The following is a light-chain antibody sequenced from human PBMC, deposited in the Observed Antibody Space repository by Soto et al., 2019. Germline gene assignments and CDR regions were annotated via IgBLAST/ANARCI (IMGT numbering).Light chain of an antibody. Sequence: EIVMTQSPATLSVSPGERATLSCRASQSVSGNLAWYQQKPGQAPRLLIYGASTRATGIPARFSGSGSGTEFTLTISSLQSEDSAVYYCQQYNNWPPMTFGPGTKVDIK. J-gene: IGKJ3*01. CDR1: QSVSGN. CDR2: GAS. V-gene: IGKV3-15*01. CDR3: QQYNNWPPMT.